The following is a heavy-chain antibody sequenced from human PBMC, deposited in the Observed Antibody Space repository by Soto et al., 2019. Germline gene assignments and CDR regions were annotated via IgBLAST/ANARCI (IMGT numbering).Heavy chain of an antibody. V-gene: IGHV3-15*02. Sequence: DVQLVESGGSLVKPGGSLRLSCAASGFPFSNAWMSWGRQAPGKGPEWFGRIRRKTDGGTTEYAAPLKGRFTISRDDSRNTLELQMNNLKTEDTAVYFCTTVDGFAHYYGMDGSGPGTRVTVS. CDR3: TTVDGFAHYYGMDG. CDR2: IRRKTDGGTT. J-gene: IGHJ6*02. CDR1: GFPFSNAW. D-gene: IGHD6-25*01.